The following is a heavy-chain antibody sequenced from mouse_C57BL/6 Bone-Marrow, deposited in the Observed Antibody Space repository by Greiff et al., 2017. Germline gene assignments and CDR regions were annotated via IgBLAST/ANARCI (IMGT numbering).Heavy chain of an antibody. CDR3: ARRGTGTD. Sequence: VQLQQSGPELVKPGASVKISCKASGYAFSSSWMNWVKPRPGKGLEGIGRIYPGDGDTNYNGKFKGKATLTADKSSSTAYMQLSSLSSEDSAVYFCARRGTGTDWGQGTTRTVSS. CDR2: IYPGDGDT. CDR1: GYAFSSSW. V-gene: IGHV1-82*01. J-gene: IGHJ2*01. D-gene: IGHD4-1*01.